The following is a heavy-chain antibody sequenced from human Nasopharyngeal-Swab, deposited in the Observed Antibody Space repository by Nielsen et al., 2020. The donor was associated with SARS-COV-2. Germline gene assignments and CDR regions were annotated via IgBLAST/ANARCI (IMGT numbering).Heavy chain of an antibody. V-gene: IGHV3-48*04. CDR3: ARRYSGYEDYFDY. CDR2: ISSSSSTI. Sequence: GGSLRLSCAASGFTFSSYSMNWVRQAPGKGPEWVSYISSSSSTIYYADSVKGRFTISRDNAKNSLYLQMNSLRAEDTAVYYCARRYSGYEDYFDYWGQGTLVTVSS. J-gene: IGHJ4*02. D-gene: IGHD5-12*01. CDR1: GFTFSSYS.